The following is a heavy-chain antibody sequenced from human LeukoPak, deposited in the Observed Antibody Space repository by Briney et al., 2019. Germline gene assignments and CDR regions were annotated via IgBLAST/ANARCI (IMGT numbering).Heavy chain of an antibody. Sequence: GSLRLSCAASGFTLSSYSMNWVRQAPGKGLEWVSSISSSSSYIYYADSVKGRFTISRDNAKNSLYLQMNSLRAEDTAVYYCARDQGSGWYPDRYGMDVWGQGTTVTVSS. CDR2: ISSSSSYI. J-gene: IGHJ6*02. D-gene: IGHD6-19*01. V-gene: IGHV3-21*01. CDR3: ARDQGSGWYPDRYGMDV. CDR1: GFTLSSYS.